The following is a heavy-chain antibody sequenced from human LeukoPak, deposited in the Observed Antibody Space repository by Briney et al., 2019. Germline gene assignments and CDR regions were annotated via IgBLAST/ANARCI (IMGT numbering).Heavy chain of an antibody. J-gene: IGHJ3*02. CDR3: ARWATSLVRVGAFDI. CDR2: IFYSGNT. V-gene: IGHV4-39*01. Sequence: SETLSLTCTVSGGSISSHYWGWIRQPPGKGMEWIGSIFYSGNTYYNPSLKSRATVSVDTSQNQFSLNLSSVTAADTAVYFCARWATSLVRVGAFDIWGQGTMVTVSS. CDR1: GGSISSHY. D-gene: IGHD3-10*01.